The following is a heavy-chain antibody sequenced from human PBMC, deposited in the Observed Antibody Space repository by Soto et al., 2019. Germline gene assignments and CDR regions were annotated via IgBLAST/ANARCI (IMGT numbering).Heavy chain of an antibody. CDR1: GFSFSDYT. V-gene: IGHV3-21*01. D-gene: IGHD1-20*01. CDR3: AKDSGCVNNACAYDP. CDR2: ISKGSDYI. J-gene: IGHJ5*02. Sequence: EVHLVDSGGGLVKPGGSLRLTCAASGFSFSDYTMNWVRQAPGKGLEWVSSISKGSDYIFYADKVKGRFTISRDNARNSLHLQMTSLRVEDTAVYYCAKDSGCVNNACAYDPWGQGTLVTVSS.